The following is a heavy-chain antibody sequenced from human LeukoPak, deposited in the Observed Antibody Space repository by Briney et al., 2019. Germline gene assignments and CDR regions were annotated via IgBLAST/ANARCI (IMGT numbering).Heavy chain of an antibody. CDR2: IYYSGST. J-gene: IGHJ5*02. Sequence: PSETLSLTCTVSAGSISSCYWSWIRQPPGKGLEWIGYIYYSGSTNYNPSLKSRVTISVDTSKNQFSLKLSSVTAADTAVYYCARGPLGAPAGNWFDPWGQGTLVTVSS. D-gene: IGHD1-26*01. V-gene: IGHV4-59*01. CDR1: AGSISSCY. CDR3: ARGPLGAPAGNWFDP.